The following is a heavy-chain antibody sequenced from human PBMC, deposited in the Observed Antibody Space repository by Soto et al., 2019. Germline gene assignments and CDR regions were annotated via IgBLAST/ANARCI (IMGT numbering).Heavy chain of an antibody. J-gene: IGHJ4*02. CDR3: ARVSPAVDYGGNGGYYFDY. Sequence: ASVKVSCKASGYTFTRYGISWVRQAPGQGLEWMGWISAYNGNTNYAQKLQGRVTMTTDTSTSTAYMELRSLRSDDTAVYYCARVSPAVDYGGNGGYYFDYWGQGTLVTVSS. CDR1: GYTFTRYG. CDR2: ISAYNGNT. D-gene: IGHD4-17*01. V-gene: IGHV1-18*04.